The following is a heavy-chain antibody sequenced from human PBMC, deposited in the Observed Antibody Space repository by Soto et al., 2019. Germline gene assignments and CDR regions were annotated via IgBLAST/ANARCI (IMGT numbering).Heavy chain of an antibody. CDR1: GYTFTSYG. Sequence: GPSVKVSCKASGYTFTSYGISWVRQAPGQGLEWMGWISAYNGNTNYAQKLQGRVTMTTDTSTSTAYMELRSLRSDDTAVYYCAVRYSSGWFDPSWGQGTLVTVSS. CDR3: AVRYSSGWFDPS. CDR2: ISAYNGNT. D-gene: IGHD6-19*01. J-gene: IGHJ5*02. V-gene: IGHV1-18*01.